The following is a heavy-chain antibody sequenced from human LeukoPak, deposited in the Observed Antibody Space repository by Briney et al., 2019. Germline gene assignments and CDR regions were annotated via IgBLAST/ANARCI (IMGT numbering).Heavy chain of an antibody. D-gene: IGHD3-10*01. Sequence: PSETLFLTCAVYGGSFSGYYWSWIRQPPGKGLEWIGEINHSGSTNYNPSLKSRFTISVDTSKNQFSLKLTSVTAADTAVYYCARHKGYGSGNGGFRGLDYWGQGTLVTVSS. CDR2: INHSGST. CDR1: GGSFSGYY. CDR3: ARHKGYGSGNGGFRGLDY. J-gene: IGHJ4*02. V-gene: IGHV4-34*01.